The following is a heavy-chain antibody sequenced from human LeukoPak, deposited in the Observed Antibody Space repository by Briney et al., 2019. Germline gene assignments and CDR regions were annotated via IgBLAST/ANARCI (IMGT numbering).Heavy chain of an antibody. CDR3: ARVGQQLDFDY. V-gene: IGHV3-66*01. CDR1: GFTVSSNY. J-gene: IGHJ4*02. Sequence: GGSLRLSCAASGFTVSSNYMSWVRQAPGKGLEWVSVIYSGGSTYYADSVKGRFTISRDNSKNTLYLQMNSPRAEDTAVYYCARVGQQLDFDYWGQGTLVTVSS. D-gene: IGHD6-13*01. CDR2: IYSGGST.